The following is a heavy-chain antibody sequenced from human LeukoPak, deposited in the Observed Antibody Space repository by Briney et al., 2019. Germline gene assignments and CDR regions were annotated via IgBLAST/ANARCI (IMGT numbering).Heavy chain of an antibody. Sequence: SETLSLTCTVSGVSISSYYWSWIRQPPGKGLEWIGDIYYSGNTNYKYSLESRVTISVDTSKNQFSLKLSSVTAADTAVYYCARGKLYFAPPMGFDHWGQGTRVIVSS. D-gene: IGHD3-9*01. CDR1: GVSISSYY. J-gene: IGHJ4*02. CDR2: IYYSGNT. CDR3: ARGKLYFAPPMGFDH. V-gene: IGHV4-59*01.